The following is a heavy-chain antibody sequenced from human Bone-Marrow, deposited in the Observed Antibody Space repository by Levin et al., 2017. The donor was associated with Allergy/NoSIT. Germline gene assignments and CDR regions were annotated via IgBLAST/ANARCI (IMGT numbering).Heavy chain of an antibody. J-gene: IGHJ4*02. CDR1: GFTFSTYN. CDR2: INSGSSPI. D-gene: IGHD6-19*01. V-gene: IGHV3-48*02. CDR3: ATARGPGWYIDS. Sequence: QPGGSLRLSCVASGFTFSTYNMNWVRQAPGKGLEWISYINSGSSPISYAESVKGRFTISRDNAKNSLYLPLNRLSDEATAVYSCATARGPGWYIDSWGQAPLVTVSS.